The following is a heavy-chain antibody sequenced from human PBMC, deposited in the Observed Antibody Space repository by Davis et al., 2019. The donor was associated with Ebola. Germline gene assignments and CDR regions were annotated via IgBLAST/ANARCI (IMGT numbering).Heavy chain of an antibody. CDR1: GYTFTSYA. J-gene: IGHJ6*02. CDR3: ARDPYYDFWSGYSHRYYYYGMDV. V-gene: IGHV1-3*01. CDR2: INAGNGNT. Sequence: ASVKVSCKASGYTFTSYAMHWVRQAPGQRLERMGWINAGNGNTKYSQKFQGRVTITRDTSASTAYMELSSLRSEDTAVYYCARDPYYDFWSGYSHRYYYYGMDVWGQGTTVTVSS. D-gene: IGHD3-3*01.